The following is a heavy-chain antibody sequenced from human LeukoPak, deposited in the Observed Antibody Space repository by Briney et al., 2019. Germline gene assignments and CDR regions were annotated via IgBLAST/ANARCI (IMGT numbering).Heavy chain of an antibody. CDR1: GYTFTSYG. Sequence: GASVKVSCKASGYTFTSYGISWVRQAPGQGLEWMGWISAYNGNTNYAQKLQGRVTMTTDTSTSTAYMELRSLRSDDTAVYYCAREYSSYGSYEDYYYYYMDVWGKGTTVTVSS. V-gene: IGHV1-18*01. CDR2: ISAYNGNT. D-gene: IGHD1-26*01. CDR3: AREYSSYGSYEDYYYYYMDV. J-gene: IGHJ6*03.